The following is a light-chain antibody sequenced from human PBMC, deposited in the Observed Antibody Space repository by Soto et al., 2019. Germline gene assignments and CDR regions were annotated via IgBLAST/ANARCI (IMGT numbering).Light chain of an antibody. CDR1: QSVSSS. CDR2: DAS. V-gene: IGKV3-15*01. Sequence: EIVMTQSPATLSVSPGDRATLSCRASQSVSSSLAWYQQIPGQAPRLLIYDASTSATGIPARFGGSGSGTEFTLTISSLQSEDFAVYYGQQYNNWPPLTFGGGTKVELK. J-gene: IGKJ4*01. CDR3: QQYNNWPPLT.